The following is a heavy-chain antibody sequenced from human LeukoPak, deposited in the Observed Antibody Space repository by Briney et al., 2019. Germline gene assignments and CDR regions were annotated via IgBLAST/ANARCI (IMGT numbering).Heavy chain of an antibody. CDR2: IYYSGST. J-gene: IGHJ3*02. D-gene: IGHD2-2*01. V-gene: IGHV4-59*01. Sequence: PSETLSLTCTVSGDSISSYYWSWIRQPPGKGLEWIGYIYYSGSTNYNPSLKSRVTISVDTSKNQFSLKLTSVTAADTAIYYCARVQLLTPYDAFDIWGQGTMVTVSS. CDR1: GDSISSYY. CDR3: ARVQLLTPYDAFDI.